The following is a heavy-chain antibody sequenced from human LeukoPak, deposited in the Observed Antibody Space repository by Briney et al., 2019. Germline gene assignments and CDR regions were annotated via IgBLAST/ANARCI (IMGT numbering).Heavy chain of an antibody. CDR3: ARGFYSGSYSAAFDI. CDR2: IWYDGSNK. D-gene: IGHD1-26*01. Sequence: GGSLRLSCAASGFTFSSYGMHWVRQAPGKGLEWVAVIWYDGSNKYYADSVKGRFTTSRDNSKNTLYLQMNSLRAEDTAVYYCARGFYSGSYSAAFDIWGQGTMVTVSS. J-gene: IGHJ3*02. V-gene: IGHV3-33*01. CDR1: GFTFSSYG.